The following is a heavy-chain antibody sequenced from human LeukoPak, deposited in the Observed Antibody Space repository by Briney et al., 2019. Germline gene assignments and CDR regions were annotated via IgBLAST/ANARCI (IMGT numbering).Heavy chain of an antibody. J-gene: IGHJ3*02. CDR1: GFTLSSYW. V-gene: IGHV3-7*03. D-gene: IGHD3-22*01. CDR2: IKQDGSEK. Sequence: GGSLRLSCAASGFTLSSYWMSWVRQAPGKGLEWVANIKQDGSEKYYVDSVKGRFTISRDNVKNSLYLQMNSLRTEDTAVYYCAKDRRPTYYSDSSGYYFRDAFDMWGQGTMVTVSS. CDR3: AKDRRPTYYSDSSGYYFRDAFDM.